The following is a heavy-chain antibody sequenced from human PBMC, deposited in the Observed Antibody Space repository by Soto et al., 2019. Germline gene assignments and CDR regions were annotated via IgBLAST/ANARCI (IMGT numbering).Heavy chain of an antibody. Sequence: SVKVTSKASGYAFACNYRRLLRHSPGQGLEWMGIINPSGGSTSYAQKFQGRVTMTRDTSTSTVYMELRSLRSEDTAVYYCARVRPAQAFDIWGQGTMVTVSS. D-gene: IGHD6-6*01. CDR1: GYAFACNY. CDR3: ARVRPAQAFDI. J-gene: IGHJ3*02. V-gene: IGHV1-46*03. CDR2: INPSGGST.